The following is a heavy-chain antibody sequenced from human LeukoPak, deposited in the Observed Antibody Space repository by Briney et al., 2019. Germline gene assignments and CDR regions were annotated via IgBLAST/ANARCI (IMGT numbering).Heavy chain of an antibody. D-gene: IGHD1-14*01. J-gene: IGHJ4*02. CDR1: GYTFTDYY. Sequence: GASVKVSCKASGYTFTDYYMHWVRQAPGQELEWMGWINPNSGGTNYAQKFQGRVTMTRDTSISTAYMELSRLRSDDTAVYYCARSHPGTFDYWGQGTLVTVSS. V-gene: IGHV1-2*02. CDR3: ARSHPGTFDY. CDR2: INPNSGGT.